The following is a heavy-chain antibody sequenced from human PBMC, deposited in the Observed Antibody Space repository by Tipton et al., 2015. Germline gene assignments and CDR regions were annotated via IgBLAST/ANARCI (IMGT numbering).Heavy chain of an antibody. CDR1: GYTFTSYG. V-gene: IGHV1-18*01. CDR2: ISPFNVNA. Sequence: QLVQSGAEVKKPGASVKVSCKASGYTFTSYGISWVRQAPGQGLEWMGWISPFNVNANYAQKLQGRVTMTADTSTSTAYMELSSLISEDTAVYYCARGHDSGWYGYDWFDPWGQGTLVTVSS. CDR3: ARGHDSGWYGYDWFDP. J-gene: IGHJ5*02. D-gene: IGHD6-19*01.